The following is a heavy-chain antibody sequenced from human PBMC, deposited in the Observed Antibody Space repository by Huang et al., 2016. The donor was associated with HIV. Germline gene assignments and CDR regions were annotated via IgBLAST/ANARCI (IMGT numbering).Heavy chain of an antibody. CDR1: EYTLTELS. V-gene: IGHV1-24*01. J-gene: IGHJ4*02. CDR3: ATCFDVFFDF. Sequence: QVQLVQSRAEVKKPGASVKVSCKVSEYTLTELSIHWGRQPPRKGLEWMGGVDPEMGETIDAQKIQGRVTMTEDTSTETAFMELSGLRPEDTAVYYCATCFDVFFDFWGQGTLVTVSS. CDR2: VDPEMGET. D-gene: IGHD3-9*01.